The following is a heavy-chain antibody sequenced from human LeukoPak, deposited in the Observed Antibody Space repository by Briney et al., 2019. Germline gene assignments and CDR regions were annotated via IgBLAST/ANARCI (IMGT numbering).Heavy chain of an antibody. J-gene: IGHJ4*02. CDR1: GYTFTGYY. CDR2: INPNSGGT. D-gene: IGHD1-7*01. CDR3: ARVWAGTTLVALSY. V-gene: IGHV1-2*02. Sequence: ASVKVSCKASGYTFTGYYMHWVRQAPGQGLEWMGWINPNSGGTNYAQKFQGRVTMTRDTSISTAYMELSRLRSDDTAVYYCARVWAGTTLVALSYWGQGTLVTVSS.